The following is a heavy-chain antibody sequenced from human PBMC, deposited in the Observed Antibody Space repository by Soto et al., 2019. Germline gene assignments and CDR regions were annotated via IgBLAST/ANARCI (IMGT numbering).Heavy chain of an antibody. V-gene: IGHV1-18*01. D-gene: IGHD6-13*01. CDR2: ISAYNGNT. Sequence: QVQLVQSGAEVKNPGASVKVSCKASGYTFTKYGIGWVRQAPGQGLEWMGWISAYNGNTNYAQKLQGRVTMTTDTSTSTAYRELRSLRSDATAVYYCAREVAAAGGEYDYWGQGTLVTVSS. CDR3: AREVAAAGGEYDY. J-gene: IGHJ4*02. CDR1: GYTFTKYG.